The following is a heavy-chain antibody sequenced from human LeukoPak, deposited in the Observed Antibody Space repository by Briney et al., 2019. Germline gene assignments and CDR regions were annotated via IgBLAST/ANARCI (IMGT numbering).Heavy chain of an antibody. CDR3: ARDNSVGDNAWWFDP. D-gene: IGHD1-26*01. CDR2: INPTGGST. J-gene: IGHJ5*02. Sequence: ASVKVSCKASGYTFTSYYMHRVRQAPGQGIEWMVLINPTGGSTGYAQKFQGRVTMTRDMSTSTDYMELSSLRSEDTAIYYCARDNSVGDNAWWFDPWGQGTLVTVSS. CDR1: GYTFTSYY. V-gene: IGHV1-46*01.